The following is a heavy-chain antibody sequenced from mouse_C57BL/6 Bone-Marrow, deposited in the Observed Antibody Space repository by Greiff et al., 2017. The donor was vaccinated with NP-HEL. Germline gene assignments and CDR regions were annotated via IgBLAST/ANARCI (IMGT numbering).Heavy chain of an antibody. Sequence: VQLQQSGPVLVKPGASVKMSCKASGYTFTDYYMNWVKQSPGKSLEWIGVINPYNGGTSYTQKFKGQATLTVDKSSSTAYMELNSLTSEDSAVYYWAREFYYYGTYYFDYCGKGTTLTVSA. V-gene: IGHV1-19*01. CDR2: INPYNGGT. CDR3: AREFYYYGTYYFDY. J-gene: IGHJ2*01. D-gene: IGHD1-1*01. CDR1: GYTFTDYY.